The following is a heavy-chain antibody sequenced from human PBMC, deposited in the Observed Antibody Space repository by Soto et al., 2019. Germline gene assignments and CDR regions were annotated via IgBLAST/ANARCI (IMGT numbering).Heavy chain of an antibody. CDR2: IDYSGST. CDR1: GGSISSGIYY. Sequence: SSETLSLTCSVAGGSISSGIYYWTWIRHHPGKGLEWLGYIDYSGSTYYIPSLRSRVSISRDTSKNQFSLNLNSLTAADTAVYFCAREKLRVSRYFDSCGERTLV. V-gene: IGHV4-31*03. CDR3: AREKLRVSRYFDS. J-gene: IGHJ4*02. D-gene: IGHD3-16*02.